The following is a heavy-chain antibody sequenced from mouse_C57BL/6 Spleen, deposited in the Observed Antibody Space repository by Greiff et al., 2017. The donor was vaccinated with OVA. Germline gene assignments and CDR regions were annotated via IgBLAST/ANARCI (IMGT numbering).Heavy chain of an antibody. J-gene: IGHJ1*03. V-gene: IGHV6-3*01. CDR3: TAGATVVAPYWYFDV. D-gene: IGHD1-1*01. Sequence: EVKVEESGGGLVQPGGSMKLSCVASGFTFSNYWMNWVRQSPEKGLEWVAQIRLKSDNYATHYAESVKGRFTISRDDSKSSVYLQMNNLRAEDTGIYYCTAGATVVAPYWYFDVWGTGTTVTVSS. CDR2: IRLKSDNYAT. CDR1: GFTFSNYW.